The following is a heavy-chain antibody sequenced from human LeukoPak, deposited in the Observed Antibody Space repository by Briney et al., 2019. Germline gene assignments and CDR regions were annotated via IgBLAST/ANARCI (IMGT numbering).Heavy chain of an antibody. CDR3: ARPIPTHNWFDP. D-gene: IGHD2-2*01. J-gene: IGHJ5*02. V-gene: IGHV4-39*01. CDR2: IYYSGST. Sequence: PSETLSLTCTVSGGSISSSSYYWGWIRQPPGKGLEWIGSIYYSGSTYYNPSLKSRVTISVDTSKNQFSLKLSSVTAADTAVYYCARPIPTHNWFDPWGQGTLVTVSS. CDR1: GGSISSSSYY.